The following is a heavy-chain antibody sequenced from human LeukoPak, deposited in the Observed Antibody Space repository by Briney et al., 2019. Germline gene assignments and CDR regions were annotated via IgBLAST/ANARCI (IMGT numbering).Heavy chain of an antibody. V-gene: IGHV3-33*01. J-gene: IGHJ4*02. CDR1: GFTFTTYG. D-gene: IGHD2-15*01. CDR3: ARYCSGGTCYVGLI. CDR2: IRSDGSSE. Sequence: GRPLRLSCGASGFTFTTYGTHWVRQAPGKGLEWVAVIRSDGSSEYYADSVKGRFIISRDNSKNTLYLQMNSLRVEDTAMYYCARYCSGGTCYVGLIWGQGTLVTVSS.